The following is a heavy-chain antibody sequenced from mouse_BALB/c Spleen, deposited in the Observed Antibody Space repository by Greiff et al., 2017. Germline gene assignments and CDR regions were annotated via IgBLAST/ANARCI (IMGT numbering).Heavy chain of an antibody. D-gene: IGHD1-1*01. CDR1: GFSLTGYG. V-gene: IGHV2-6-7*01. Sequence: VHLVESGPGLVAPSQSLSITCTVSGFSLTGYGVNWVRQPPGKGLEWLGMIWGDGSTDYNSALKSRLSISKDNSKSQVFLKMNSLQTDDTARYYCAREPYGSSYDYAMDYWGQGTSVTVSS. CDR2: IWGDGST. CDR3: AREPYGSSYDYAMDY. J-gene: IGHJ4*01.